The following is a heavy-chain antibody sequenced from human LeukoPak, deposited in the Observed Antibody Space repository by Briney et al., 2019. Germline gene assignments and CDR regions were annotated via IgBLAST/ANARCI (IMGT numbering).Heavy chain of an antibody. CDR1: GGTYSSYA. V-gene: IGHV1-69*04. Sequence: SVKVSCKASGGTYSSYAISWVRQAPGQGLEWMGRIIPILGIANYAQKFQGRVTITADKSTSTAYMELSSLRSEDTAVYYSARDYYDSSGYEFDYWGQGTLVTVSS. J-gene: IGHJ4*02. CDR3: ARDYYDSSGYEFDY. D-gene: IGHD3-22*01. CDR2: IIPILGIA.